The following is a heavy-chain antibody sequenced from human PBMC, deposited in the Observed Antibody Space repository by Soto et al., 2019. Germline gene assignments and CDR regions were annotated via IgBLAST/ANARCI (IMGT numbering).Heavy chain of an antibody. CDR1: GFTFRSYR. CDR2: ISSSSSYI. V-gene: IGHV3-21*01. D-gene: IGHD6-19*01. Sequence: PGGPLRLSCGASGFTFRSYRMNWVRQAPGKGLEWVSSISSSSSYIYYADSVKPRFTISRDNAKNSLYLQMNSLRAEDTAVYYCAREDYFGSCWSQGIYCMDVWGQGTTVTVSS. J-gene: IGHJ6*02. CDR3: AREDYFGSCWSQGIYCMDV.